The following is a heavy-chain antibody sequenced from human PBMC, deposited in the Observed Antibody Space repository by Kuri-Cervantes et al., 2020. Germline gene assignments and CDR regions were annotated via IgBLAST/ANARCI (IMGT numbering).Heavy chain of an antibody. CDR2: IIPIFGTA. J-gene: IGHJ4*02. CDR3: ARVEEPTTGQYTVIFDY. V-gene: IGHV1-69*01. CDR1: GGTFSSYA. Sequence: VKVSCKASGGTFSSYAISWVRQAPGQGLEWMGGIIPIFGTANYAQKFQGRVTITADESTSTAYMELRSLRSDDTAVYYCARVEEPTTGQYTVIFDYWGQGTLVTVSS. D-gene: IGHD4-17*01.